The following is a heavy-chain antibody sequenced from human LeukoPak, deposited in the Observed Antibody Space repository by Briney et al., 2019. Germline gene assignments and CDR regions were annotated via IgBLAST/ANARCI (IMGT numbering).Heavy chain of an antibody. CDR2: ISGGGGST. D-gene: IGHD6-19*01. Sequence: GGSLRLSCAASGFTFTSYSMNWVRQAPGKGLEWVSTISGGGGSTYYADSVKGRFTISRDNSKNTLYLQMNSLRAEDTAVYYCAKQTGSGWYDAFDIWGQGTMVTVSS. V-gene: IGHV3-23*01. CDR3: AKQTGSGWYDAFDI. J-gene: IGHJ3*02. CDR1: GFTFTSYS.